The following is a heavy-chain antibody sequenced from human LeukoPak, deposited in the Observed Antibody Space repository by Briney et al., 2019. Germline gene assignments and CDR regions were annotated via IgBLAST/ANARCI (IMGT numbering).Heavy chain of an antibody. CDR1: GGSISSGGYY. V-gene: IGHV4-30-2*01. Sequence: PSETLSLTCTVSGGSISSGGYYWSWIRQPPGKGLEWIGYIYHSGSTYYNPSLKSRVTISVDRSKSQFSLKLSSVTAADTAVYYCARAPLCRYCSSTSPVNWFDPWGQGTLVTVSS. J-gene: IGHJ5*02. CDR3: ARAPLCRYCSSTSPVNWFDP. CDR2: IYHSGST. D-gene: IGHD2-2*01.